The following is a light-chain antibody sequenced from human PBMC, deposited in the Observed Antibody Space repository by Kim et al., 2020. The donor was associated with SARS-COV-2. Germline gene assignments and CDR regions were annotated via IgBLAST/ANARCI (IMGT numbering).Light chain of an antibody. V-gene: IGLV3-1*01. CDR1: ELGDKY. CDR3: QTWDSSTGV. CDR2: QND. J-gene: IGLJ3*02. Sequence: VPSGQPATITCSGDELGDKYVYWYQKKPGQSPVLVMYQNDKRPSGIPERFSGSNSGNTATLTISETPALDEADYYCQTWDSSTGVFGGGTQLTVL.